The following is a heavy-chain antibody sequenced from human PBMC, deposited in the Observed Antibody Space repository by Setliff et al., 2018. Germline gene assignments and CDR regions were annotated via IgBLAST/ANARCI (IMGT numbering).Heavy chain of an antibody. D-gene: IGHD3-16*01. CDR1: GYRFTTYW. CDR3: AIINDAIMDLDY. Sequence: PGESLKISCKGSGYRFTTYWIGWVRQMPGKGLEWMGIVFSGDSDTRYSPSFQGQVTISADKSISTAYLQLSSLKASDTAIYFCAIINDAIMDLDYWGQGTLVTVSS. CDR2: VFSGDSDT. V-gene: IGHV5-51*01. J-gene: IGHJ4*02.